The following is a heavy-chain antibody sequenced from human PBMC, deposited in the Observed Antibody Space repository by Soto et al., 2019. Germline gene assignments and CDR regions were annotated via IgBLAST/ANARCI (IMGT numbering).Heavy chain of an antibody. J-gene: IGHJ6*02. CDR3: ARDPCGGYNYRTRGYYYYGMDV. V-gene: IGHV6-1*01. Sequence: QVQLQQSGPGLVKPSQTLSLTCAISGDSVSSNSAAWTWIRQSPSRGLEWLGRTYYRSKWYNDYAGSVKSRITINPDTSKNHFSLQLNSVTTEDTAVYYCARDPCGGYNYRTRGYYYYGMDVWGQGTTVTVSS. D-gene: IGHD5-12*01. CDR2: TYYRSKWYN. CDR1: GDSVSSNSAA.